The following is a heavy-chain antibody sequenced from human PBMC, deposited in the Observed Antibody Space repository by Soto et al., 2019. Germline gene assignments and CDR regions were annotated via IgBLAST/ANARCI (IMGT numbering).Heavy chain of an antibody. D-gene: IGHD3-16*01. CDR3: AKDSIWGSTFDY. CDR2: ISYDGSNK. CDR1: GFTFSSYG. J-gene: IGHJ4*02. Sequence: PGGSLRLSXAASGFTFSSYGMHWVCQAPGKGLEWVAVISYDGSNKYYADSVKGRFTISRDNSKNTLYLQMNSLRAEDTAVYYCAKDSIWGSTFDYWGQGTLVTVSS. V-gene: IGHV3-30*18.